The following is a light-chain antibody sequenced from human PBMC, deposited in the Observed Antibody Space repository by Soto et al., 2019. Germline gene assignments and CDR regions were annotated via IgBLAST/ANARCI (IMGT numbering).Light chain of an antibody. CDR1: QGISSY. V-gene: IGKV1-8*01. CDR2: AAS. CDR3: QQYYSYLLT. J-gene: IGKJ4*01. Sequence: AIRRTQSPSSLSAPTGDRVTITCRASQGISSYLAWYQQKPGKAPKLLIYAASTLQSGVPSRFSGSGSGTDFTLTISCLQSEDFATYYCQQYYSYLLTFGGGTKVDIK.